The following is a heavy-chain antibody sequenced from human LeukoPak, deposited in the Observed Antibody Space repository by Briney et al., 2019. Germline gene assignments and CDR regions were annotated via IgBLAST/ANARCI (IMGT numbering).Heavy chain of an antibody. J-gene: IGHJ4*02. CDR2: IYHRGNT. D-gene: IGHD3-16*02. CDR1: NYSISSGYY. Sequence: PSETLSLTCAVSNYSISSGYYWGWIRQPPGKGLEWIGSIYHRGNTYYNPSLKGRVTISVDTSKNQFSLKLSSVTAADTAVYYCARIRMITFGGVIVRTYYFDYWGQGTLVIVSS. CDR3: ARIRMITFGGVIVRTYYFDY. V-gene: IGHV4-38-2*01.